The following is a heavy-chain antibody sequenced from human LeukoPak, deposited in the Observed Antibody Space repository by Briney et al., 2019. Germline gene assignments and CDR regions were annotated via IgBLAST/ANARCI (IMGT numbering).Heavy chain of an antibody. CDR1: SGSISTYY. D-gene: IGHD1-26*01. Sequence: SETLSLTCTVSSGSISTYYWSWIRQSPGKGLEWMGYIFHSGSTTYNPSLSSRLTISVDTSKNQFSLELRSVTAADTAVYYCARAYSGSYIYYYYYGMDVWGQGTTVTVSS. J-gene: IGHJ6*02. CDR2: IFHSGST. V-gene: IGHV4-59*12. CDR3: ARAYSGSYIYYYYYGMDV.